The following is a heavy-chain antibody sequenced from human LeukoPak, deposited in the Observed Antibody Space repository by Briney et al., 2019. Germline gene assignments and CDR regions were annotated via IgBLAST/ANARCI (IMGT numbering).Heavy chain of an antibody. CDR2: INHSGST. CDR3: ARYSSSLAHDY. J-gene: IGHJ4*02. V-gene: IGHV4-34*01. D-gene: IGHD6-6*01. CDR1: TGSFSGYY. Sequence: SETLSLTWPVDTGSFSGYYWSWIRQPPGKGREWIGEINHSGSTNYNPSLRSRVTISVDTSKNQFSLKLSSVTAADTAVYYCARYSSSLAHDYWGQGTLVTVSS.